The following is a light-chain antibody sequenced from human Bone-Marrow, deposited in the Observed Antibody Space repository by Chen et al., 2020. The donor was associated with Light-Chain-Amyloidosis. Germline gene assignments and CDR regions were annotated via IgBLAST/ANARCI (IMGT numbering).Light chain of an antibody. CDR2: RDT. CDR3: QSADSSGTYEVI. Sequence: SYEPTQPPSVSVSPGQTARLTCPGDDLPTKYAYLYQQQPGQAPVLVIHRDTERPSGISERFSGSSSGKTATLTISGVQAEDEADYHCQSADSSGTYEVIFGGGTKLTVL. CDR1: DLPTKY. V-gene: IGLV3-25*03. J-gene: IGLJ2*01.